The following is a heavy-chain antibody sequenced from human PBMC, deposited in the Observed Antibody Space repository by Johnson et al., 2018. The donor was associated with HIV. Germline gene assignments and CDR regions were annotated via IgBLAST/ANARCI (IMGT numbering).Heavy chain of an antibody. CDR2: IRYDGSNK. CDR1: AFTFSSYG. Sequence: QVQLLESGGGVVQPGGSLRLSCAASAFTFSSYGMHWVRQAPGKGLEWVAFIRYDGSNKYYADSVQGRFTISSDNSKNTLYLQMNILRAEDTAVYYCATSTWERRHLDAFDIWGQGTMVTGSS. J-gene: IGHJ3*02. CDR3: ATSTWERRHLDAFDI. V-gene: IGHV3-30*02. D-gene: IGHD1-26*01.